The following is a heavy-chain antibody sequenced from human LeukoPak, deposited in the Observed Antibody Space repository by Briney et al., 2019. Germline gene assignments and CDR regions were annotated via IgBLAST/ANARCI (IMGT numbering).Heavy chain of an antibody. Sequence: GGSLRLSCAASGFTFTNYAMTWVRQAPGKGLEWVSVIGASGADTYYSDSVKGRFTVSRDNPQNTLFLHMSSLRAEDTAVYFCARRPRDTSGYYLGAFHDWGQGTTVTVSS. CDR3: ARRPRDTSGYYLGAFHD. D-gene: IGHD3-22*01. CDR1: GFTFTNYA. CDR2: IGASGADT. V-gene: IGHV3-23*01. J-gene: IGHJ3*01.